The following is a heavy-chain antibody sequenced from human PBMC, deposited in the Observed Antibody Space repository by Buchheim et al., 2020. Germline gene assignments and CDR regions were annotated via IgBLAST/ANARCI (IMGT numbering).Heavy chain of an antibody. CDR2: IKIKIDGGTT. Sequence: EVQLVESGGGLVEPGGSLRLSCAASGFTFSNAWMSWVRQAPGKGLEWIGRIKIKIDGGTTDYAAPVKGRFTISRDDSRDTSYLQMNTLKSEDTGVYYCVTGAYCAGDCYSGRFDYWGQGTL. CDR3: VTGAYCAGDCYSGRFDY. J-gene: IGHJ4*02. D-gene: IGHD2-21*02. CDR1: GFTFSNAW. V-gene: IGHV3-15*01.